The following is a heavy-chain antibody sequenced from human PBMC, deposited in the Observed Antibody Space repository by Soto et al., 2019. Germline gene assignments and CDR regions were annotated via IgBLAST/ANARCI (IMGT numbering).Heavy chain of an antibody. J-gene: IGHJ3*02. CDR1: GFTFSSYA. CDR2: ISGSGGST. Sequence: PGGSLRLSCAASGFTFSSYAMSWVRQAPGKGLEWVSAISGSGGSTYYADSVKGRFTISRDNSKNTLSLQMHSLRTEDTAAYFCAKEMTSLSSSWFSYAFDIWGQGTVVTVSS. CDR3: AKEMTSLSSSWFSYAFDI. D-gene: IGHD6-13*01. V-gene: IGHV3-23*01.